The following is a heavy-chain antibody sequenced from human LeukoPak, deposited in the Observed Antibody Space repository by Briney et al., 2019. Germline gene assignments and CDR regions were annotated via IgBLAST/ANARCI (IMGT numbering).Heavy chain of an antibody. D-gene: IGHD3-10*01. CDR2: INPNSGGT. CDR1: GYTFTSYD. CDR3: ARAIGELHDY. Sequence: ASVKVSCKASGYTFTSYDINWVRQATGQGLEWMGWINPNSGGTNYAQKFQGRVTMTRDTSISTAYMELSRLRSDDTAVYYCARAIGELHDYWGQGTLVTVSS. V-gene: IGHV1-2*02. J-gene: IGHJ4*02.